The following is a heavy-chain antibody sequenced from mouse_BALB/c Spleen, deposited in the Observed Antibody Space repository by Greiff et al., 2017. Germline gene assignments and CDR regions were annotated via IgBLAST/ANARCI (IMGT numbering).Heavy chain of an antibody. V-gene: IGHV5-12-2*01. D-gene: IGHD1-1*01. CDR2: ISNGGGST. Sequence: EVQLVESGGGLVQPGGSLKLSCAASGFTFSSYTMSWVRQTPEKRLEWVAYISNGGGSTYYPDTVKGRFTISRDNAKNTLYLQMSSLKSEDTAMYYCARRGYGSSYGYFDVWGAGTTVTVSS. CDR1: GFTFSSYT. CDR3: ARRGYGSSYGYFDV. J-gene: IGHJ1*01.